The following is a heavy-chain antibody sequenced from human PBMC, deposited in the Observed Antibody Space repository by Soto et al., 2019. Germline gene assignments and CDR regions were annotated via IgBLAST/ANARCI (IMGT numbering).Heavy chain of an antibody. Sequence: QVQLVQSGAEVKKPGSSVKVSCKASGGTLSTSAISWVRQAPGQGLEWVGGIMPVFATPDYAQKFQGRVTITADESTTTAYLELTSLRTDDTAVSYCARDKDRQQLGGNYYYILDVWGQGTAITVSS. CDR2: IMPVFATP. V-gene: IGHV1-69*12. CDR1: GGTLSTSA. CDR3: ARDKDRQQLGGNYYYILDV. J-gene: IGHJ6*02. D-gene: IGHD3-3*02.